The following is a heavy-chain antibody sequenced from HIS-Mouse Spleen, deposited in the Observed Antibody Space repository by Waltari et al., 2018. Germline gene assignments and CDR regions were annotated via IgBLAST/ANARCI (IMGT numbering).Heavy chain of an antibody. CDR2: IYYSGST. V-gene: IGHV4-39*07. D-gene: IGHD6-13*01. Sequence: QLQLQESGPGLVKPSETLSLTCTVSGGSISSSSYYWGWIRQPPGKGLEWIGSIYYSGSTSSNPSLKSRVTISVDTSKNQFSRKLSSVTAADTAVYYCAREIPYSSSWYDWYFDLWGRGTLVTVSS. J-gene: IGHJ2*01. CDR1: GGSISSSSYY. CDR3: AREIPYSSSWYDWYFDL.